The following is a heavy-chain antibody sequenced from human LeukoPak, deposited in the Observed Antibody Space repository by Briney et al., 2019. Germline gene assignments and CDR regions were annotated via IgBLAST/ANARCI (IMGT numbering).Heavy chain of an antibody. CDR3: ARRARGITKGYGMDV. Sequence: GGSLRLSCAASGFTFSSYGMHWVRQAPGKGLEWVAAIWYDGSNKYYADSVKGRFTISRDNSKNTLYLQMNSLRAEDTAVYYCARRARGITKGYGMDVWGQGTTVTVSS. J-gene: IGHJ6*02. CDR1: GFTFSSYG. CDR2: IWYDGSNK. V-gene: IGHV3-33*01. D-gene: IGHD1-14*01.